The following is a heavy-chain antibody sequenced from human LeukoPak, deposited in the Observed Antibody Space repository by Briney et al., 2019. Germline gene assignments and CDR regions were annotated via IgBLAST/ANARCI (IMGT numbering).Heavy chain of an antibody. CDR3: AEGDYMDV. CDR2: INQDGSTK. V-gene: IGHV3-7*01. Sequence: GGSLRLSCAASGFTFSSSWMSWVRQAPGKGLEWVANINQDGSTKQYGDSVKGRFTISRDNAKNSLYVQMNSLRGEDKAVYHCAEGDYMDVWGKGTTVTVSS. J-gene: IGHJ6*03. CDR1: GFTFSSSW.